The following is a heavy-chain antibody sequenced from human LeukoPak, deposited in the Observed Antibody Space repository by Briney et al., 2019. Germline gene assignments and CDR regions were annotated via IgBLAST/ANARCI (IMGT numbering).Heavy chain of an antibody. Sequence: PSQTLSLTCTVSGGSISSGDSYWSWIRQPPGKGLEWIGYIYYSGSTYYNPSLKSRVTISVDTSKNQFSLKLSSVTAADTAVYYCARAPTYCSSTSCYRGDFDYWGQGTLVTVSS. J-gene: IGHJ4*02. D-gene: IGHD2-2*02. V-gene: IGHV4-30-4*01. CDR1: GGSISSGDSY. CDR3: ARAPTYCSSTSCYRGDFDY. CDR2: IYYSGST.